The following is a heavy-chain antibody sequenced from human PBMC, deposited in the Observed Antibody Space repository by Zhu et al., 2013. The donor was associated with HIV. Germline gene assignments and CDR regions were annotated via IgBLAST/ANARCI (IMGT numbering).Heavy chain of an antibody. Sequence: EVQLVESGGGLVKPGGSLRLSCAASGFTFSNAWMSWVRQAPGKGLEWVGRIKSKTDGGTTDYAAPVKGRFTISRDDSKNTLYLQMNSLKTEDTAVYYCTTDYGSGSLGSFDPWGQGTLVTVSS. D-gene: IGHD3-10*01. CDR2: IKSKTDGGTT. CDR3: TTDYGSGSLGSFDP. CDR1: GFTFSNAW. J-gene: IGHJ5*02. V-gene: IGHV3-15*01.